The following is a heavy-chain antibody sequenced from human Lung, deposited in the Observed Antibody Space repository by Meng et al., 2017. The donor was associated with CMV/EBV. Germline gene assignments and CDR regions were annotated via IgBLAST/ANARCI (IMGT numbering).Heavy chain of an antibody. CDR2: INPQSGDA. V-gene: IGHV1-2*06. J-gene: IGHJ4*02. CDR1: GYTFTGFY. Sequence: QVQLVQSGAEVKKPGTSVNVSCEASGYTFTGFYIHWVRQAPGQGLEWMGRINPQSGDAKSVEKFQDRVTMTRDASINTAFMELGGLTYDDTAVYFCARQLTVDLVIRGLDSWGQGTLVTVSS. CDR3: ARQLTVDLVIRGLDS. D-gene: IGHD3-10*01.